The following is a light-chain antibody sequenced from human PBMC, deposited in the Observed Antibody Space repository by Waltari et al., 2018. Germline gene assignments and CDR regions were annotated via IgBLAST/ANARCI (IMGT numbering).Light chain of an antibody. V-gene: IGKV1-12*01. Sequence: DIQMNQSPSSVSASVGDRVTITCRTSQGFSSWLAWYQQKPGKAPKLLIYAASTLQSGVPSRFSGSGSGTHFTLTISSLQPEDIATYYCQQAYSLPRTFGQGTKVEIK. CDR3: QQAYSLPRT. CDR1: QGFSSW. CDR2: AAS. J-gene: IGKJ1*01.